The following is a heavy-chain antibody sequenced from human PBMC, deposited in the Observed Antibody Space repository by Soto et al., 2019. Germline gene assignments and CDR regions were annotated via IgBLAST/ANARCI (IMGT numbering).Heavy chain of an antibody. Sequence: SETLSLTCTVSGGSISSYYWSWIRQPPGKGLEWIGYIYYSGSTNYNPSLKSRVTISVDTSKNQFSLKLSSVTAADTAVYYCARYRGYDSSRNCGMDVWGQGPSVTVS. CDR2: IYYSGST. D-gene: IGHD3-22*01. V-gene: IGHV4-59*01. J-gene: IGHJ6*02. CDR1: GGSISSYY. CDR3: ARYRGYDSSRNCGMDV.